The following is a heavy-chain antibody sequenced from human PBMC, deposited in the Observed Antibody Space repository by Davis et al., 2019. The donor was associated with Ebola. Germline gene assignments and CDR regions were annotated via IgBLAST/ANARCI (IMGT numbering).Heavy chain of an antibody. CDR2: ITGSGGST. CDR1: GFTFSSYA. D-gene: IGHD3-3*01. CDR3: AGVPATVY. Sequence: PGGSLRLSCAASGFTFSSYAMSWVRQAPGKGLELVSVITGSGGSTYYADSLKGRFTISRDNSKNTLYLQMNSLRAEDTAVYYCAGVPATVYWGQGTLVTVSS. V-gene: IGHV3-23*01. J-gene: IGHJ4*02.